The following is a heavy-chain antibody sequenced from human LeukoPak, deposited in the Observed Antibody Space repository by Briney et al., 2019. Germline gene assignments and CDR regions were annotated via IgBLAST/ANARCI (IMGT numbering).Heavy chain of an antibody. V-gene: IGHV3-21*01. CDR2: ISSSSSYI. CDR1: GFTFSSYS. Sequence: PGGSLRLSCAASGFTFSSYSMNWVRQAPGKGLEWVSSISSSSSYIYYADSVKGRFTISRDNAKNSLYLQMNSLRAEDTAVYYCARDLWGIHYYDSSGYSYAFDIWGQGTMVTVSS. J-gene: IGHJ3*02. CDR3: ARDLWGIHYYDSSGYSYAFDI. D-gene: IGHD3-22*01.